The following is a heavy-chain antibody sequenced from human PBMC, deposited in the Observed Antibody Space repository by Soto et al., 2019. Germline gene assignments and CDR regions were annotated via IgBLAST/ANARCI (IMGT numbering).Heavy chain of an antibody. V-gene: IGHV1-46*01. Sequence: GASVKVSCKASGYTFTSYYMHWVRQAPGQGLEWMGIINPSGGSTSYAQKFQGRVTMTRDTSTSTVYMELSSLRFDDTAVYYCAREYISSWFDYWGQGTLVTVSS. D-gene: IGHD6-13*01. J-gene: IGHJ4*02. CDR2: INPSGGST. CDR3: AREYISSWFDY. CDR1: GYTFTSYY.